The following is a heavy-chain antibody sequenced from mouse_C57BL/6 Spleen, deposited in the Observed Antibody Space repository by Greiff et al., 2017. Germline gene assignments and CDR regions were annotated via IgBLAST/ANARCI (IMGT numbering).Heavy chain of an antibody. D-gene: IGHD2-3*01. CDR1: GYTFTSYD. Sequence: QVQLKESGPEQVKPGASVKLSCKASGYTFTSYDINGVKQRTGQGLEWIGWIYPRDGSTKYNEKCKGKATLTVDTSSSTAYMELHSLTSEDSAVYFCARGYYVSDYWAQGTTLTVSS. CDR3: ARGYYVSDY. J-gene: IGHJ2*01. V-gene: IGHV1-85*01. CDR2: IYPRDGST.